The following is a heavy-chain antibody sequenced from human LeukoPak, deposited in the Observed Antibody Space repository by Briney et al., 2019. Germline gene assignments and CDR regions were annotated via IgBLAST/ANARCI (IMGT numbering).Heavy chain of an antibody. Sequence: PSETLSLTCTVSGGSISSSSYYWGWIRQPPGKGLEWIGSIYYSGSTYYNPSLKSRVTISVDTSKNQFSLKLSSVTAADTAVYYCARLAPHYYGSGSYLDYWGQGTLVTVSS. CDR2: IYYSGST. V-gene: IGHV4-39*01. J-gene: IGHJ4*02. CDR1: GGSISSSSYY. D-gene: IGHD3-10*01. CDR3: ARLAPHYYGSGSYLDY.